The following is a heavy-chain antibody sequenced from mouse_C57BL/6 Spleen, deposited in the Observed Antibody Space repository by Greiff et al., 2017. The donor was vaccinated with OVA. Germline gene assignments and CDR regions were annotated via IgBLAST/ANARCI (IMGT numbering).Heavy chain of an antibody. CDR2: IDPSDSYT. D-gene: IGHD1-1*01. CDR1: GYTFTSYW. V-gene: IGHV1-50*01. J-gene: IGHJ4*01. Sequence: QVQLQQPGAELVKPGASVKLSCKASGYTFTSYWMQWVKQRPGQGLEWIGEIDPSDSYTNYNQKFKGKATLTVDTPSSTAYMQLSSLTSEDSAVYYCARKYYDYAMDYWGQGTSVTVSS. CDR3: ARKYYDYAMDY.